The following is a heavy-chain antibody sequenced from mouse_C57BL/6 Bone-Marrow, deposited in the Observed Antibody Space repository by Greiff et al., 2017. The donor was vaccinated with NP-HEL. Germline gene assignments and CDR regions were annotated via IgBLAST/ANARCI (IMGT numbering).Heavy chain of an antibody. V-gene: IGHV2-5*01. CDR3: AKTWLLRGWYFDV. Sequence: VQLQQSGPGLVQPSQRLSITCTVSGFSLTSYGVHWVRQSPGKGLEWLGVIWRGGSTDYNAAFMSRLSITKDNSKSQVFFKMNSLQADDTAIYYCAKTWLLRGWYFDVWGTGTTVTVSS. J-gene: IGHJ1*03. D-gene: IGHD2-3*01. CDR2: IWRGGST. CDR1: GFSLTSYG.